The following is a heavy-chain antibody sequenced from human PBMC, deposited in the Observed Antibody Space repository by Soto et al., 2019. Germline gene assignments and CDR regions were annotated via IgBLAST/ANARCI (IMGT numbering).Heavy chain of an antibody. CDR1: GGCFSGYY. CDR2: INHSGST. D-gene: IGHD2-2*01. J-gene: IGHJ4*02. CDR3: ARGPKPAASYYFDY. V-gene: IGHV4-34*01. Sequence: SETLSLTCAVYGGCFSGYYWSWIRKPPGKGLEWIGEINHSGSTNYNPSLKSRVTISVDTSKNQFSLKLSSVTAADTAVYYCARGPKPAASYYFDYWGQGTLVTVSS.